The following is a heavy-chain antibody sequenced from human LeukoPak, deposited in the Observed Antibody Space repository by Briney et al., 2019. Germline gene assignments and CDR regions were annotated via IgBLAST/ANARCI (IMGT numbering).Heavy chain of an antibody. CDR2: INYSGST. V-gene: IGHV4-59*01. D-gene: IGHD2-21*01. J-gene: IGHJ4*02. CDR3: ARGFRGGAHDY. CDR1: GGSISNYY. Sequence: SETLSLTCTVSGGSISNYYWSWIRQPPGKGLEWIAYINYSGSTNYNPSLKSRVTISVDTSKNHFSLTLSSVTAADTAVYYCARGFRGGAHDYWGQGTLVTVSS.